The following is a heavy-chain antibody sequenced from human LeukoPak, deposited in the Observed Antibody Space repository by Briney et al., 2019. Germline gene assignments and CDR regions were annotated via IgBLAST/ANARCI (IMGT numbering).Heavy chain of an antibody. CDR1: GFTFSSYS. D-gene: IGHD2-2*01. V-gene: IGHV3-21*01. CDR2: ISSSSSYI. CDR3: ARGGGYCSSTSCYGDSYFDC. J-gene: IGHJ4*02. Sequence: PGGSLRLSCAASGFTFSSYSMNWVRQAPGKGLEWVSSISSSSSYIYYADSVKGRFTISRDNAKNSLYLQMNSLRAEDTAVYYCARGGGYCSSTSCYGDSYFDCWGQGTLVTVSS.